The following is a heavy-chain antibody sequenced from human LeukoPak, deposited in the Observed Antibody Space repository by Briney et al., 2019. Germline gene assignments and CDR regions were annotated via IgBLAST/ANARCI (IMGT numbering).Heavy chain of an antibody. CDR3: ARSPPSSSSHYFDY. CDR1: GFTFSSYS. J-gene: IGHJ4*02. Sequence: GGSLRLSCAASGFTFSSYSMNWVRQAPGKGLEWVSSISSSSSYIYYADSEKGRFTISRDNAKNSLYLQMNSLRAEDTAVYYCARSPPSSSSHYFDYWGQGTLVTVSS. CDR2: ISSSSSYI. D-gene: IGHD6-6*01. V-gene: IGHV3-21*01.